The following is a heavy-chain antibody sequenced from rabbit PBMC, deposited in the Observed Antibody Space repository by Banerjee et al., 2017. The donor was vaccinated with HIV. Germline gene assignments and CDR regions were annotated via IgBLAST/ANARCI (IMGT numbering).Heavy chain of an antibody. D-gene: IGHD6-1*01. J-gene: IGHJ4*01. Sequence: QSLEESGGDLVKPGASLTLTCTASGFSFSSSYVMCWVRQAPGKGLRWIGCIYTGSSGRTYYASWAKGRFTISKTSSTTVTLQMTSLTVADTATYFCARFGTDYVAYDLWGPGTLVTVS. CDR1: GFSFSSSYV. CDR2: IYTGSSGRT. CDR3: ARFGTDYVAYDL. V-gene: IGHV1S40*01.